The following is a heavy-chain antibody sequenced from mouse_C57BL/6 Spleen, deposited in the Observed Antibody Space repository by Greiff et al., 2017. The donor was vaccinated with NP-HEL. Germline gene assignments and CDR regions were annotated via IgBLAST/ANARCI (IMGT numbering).Heavy chain of an antibody. CDR1: GYTFTDYY. Sequence: VQLQQSGPELVKPGASVKISCKASGYTFTDYYMNWVKQSHGKSLEWIGDINPNNGGTSYNQKFKGKATLTVDKSSSTAYMELRSLTSEDSAVYYCAREVYYYGSSYGYFDVWGTGTTVTVSS. CDR3: AREVYYYGSSYGYFDV. V-gene: IGHV1-26*01. J-gene: IGHJ1*03. D-gene: IGHD1-1*01. CDR2: INPNNGGT.